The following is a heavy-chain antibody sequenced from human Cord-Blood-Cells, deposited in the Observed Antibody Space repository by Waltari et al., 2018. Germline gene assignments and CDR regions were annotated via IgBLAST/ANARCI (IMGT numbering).Heavy chain of an antibody. J-gene: IGHJ4*02. CDR2: IYYSGST. CDR3: ARSPYSNYEYYFDY. CDR1: GGSISSYY. V-gene: IGHV4-59*01. D-gene: IGHD4-4*01. Sequence: QVQLQASGPGLVKPSETLSLTCTVSGGSISSYYWSWIRQPPGKRLEWIGYIYYSGSTNYNPSLKSRVTISVDTSKNQFSLKLSSVTAADTVVYYCARSPYSNYEYYFDYWGQGTLVTVSS.